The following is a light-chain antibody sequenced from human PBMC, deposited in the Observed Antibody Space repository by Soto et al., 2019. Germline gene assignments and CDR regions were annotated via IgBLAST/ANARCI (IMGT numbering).Light chain of an antibody. CDR2: GNT. CDR3: QSYDTSLSGRWV. CDR1: SSDIGAGYD. J-gene: IGLJ3*02. V-gene: IGLV1-40*01. Sequence: QSVLTQPPSVSGAPGQRVTISCTGSSSDIGAGYDVHWYQQLPGTAPKLLIYGNTNRPSGVPDRFSGSKSGTAASLAITGLQAEDEADYHCQSYDTSLSGRWVFGGGTKLTVL.